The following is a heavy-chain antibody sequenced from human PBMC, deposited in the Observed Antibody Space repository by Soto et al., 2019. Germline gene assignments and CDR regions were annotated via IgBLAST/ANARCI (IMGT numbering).Heavy chain of an antibody. CDR3: ARDFPRAGRDDYYYYGMYV. J-gene: IGHJ6*02. D-gene: IGHD1-1*01. CDR2: INPNSGGT. V-gene: IGHV1-2*04. Sequence: ASVKGSCKASGYTLTGYYMHWVRQAPGQGLEWMGWINPNSGGTNYAQKFQGWVTMTRDTSISTAYMELSRLRSDDTAVYYCARDFPRAGRDDYYYYGMYVWGQGTTVTVSS. CDR1: GYTLTGYY.